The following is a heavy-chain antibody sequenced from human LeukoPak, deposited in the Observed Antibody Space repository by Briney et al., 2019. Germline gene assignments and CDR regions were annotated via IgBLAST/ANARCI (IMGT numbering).Heavy chain of an antibody. V-gene: IGHV4-38-2*02. Sequence: SETLSLTCTVSGGSISSGYYWGWIRQPPGKGLEWIGSMFHSGSTYYNPSLKSRVTMSVDTSKNQFSLKLSSVTAADTAVYYCARVRYNWNRDFDYWGQGTLVTVSS. J-gene: IGHJ4*02. CDR2: MFHSGST. CDR3: ARVRYNWNRDFDY. CDR1: GGSISSGYY. D-gene: IGHD1-20*01.